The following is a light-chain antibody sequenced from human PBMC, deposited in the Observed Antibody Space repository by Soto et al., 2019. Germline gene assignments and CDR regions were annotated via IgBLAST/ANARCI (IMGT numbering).Light chain of an antibody. CDR2: AAS. CDR3: QQYNNWWT. CDR1: ETVRSN. J-gene: IGKJ1*01. V-gene: IGKV3D-15*01. Sequence: RVMTQPPDTLSVSPGERATLSCRASETVRSNLAWYQQKPGQAPRLLIYAASTRATGIPARFIGNGSGTEFTLTISSLQSEDFAVYYCQQYNNWWTFGQGTKVDNK.